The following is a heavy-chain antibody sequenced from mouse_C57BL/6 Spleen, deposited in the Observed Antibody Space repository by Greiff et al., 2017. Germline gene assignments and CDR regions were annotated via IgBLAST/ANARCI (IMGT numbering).Heavy chain of an antibody. J-gene: IGHJ4*01. D-gene: IGHD1-1*01. CDR2: ISSGSSTI. CDR1: GFTFSDYG. V-gene: IGHV5-17*01. Sequence: EVLLVESGGGLVKPGGSLKLSCAASGFTFSDYGMHWVRQAPEKGLEWVAYISSGSSTIYYADTVKGRFTISRANAKNTLFLQMTSMRSEDTTMYYCARQGYYYGSSYEDYYAMDDWGQGTSVTVSS. CDR3: ARQGYYYGSSYEDYYAMDD.